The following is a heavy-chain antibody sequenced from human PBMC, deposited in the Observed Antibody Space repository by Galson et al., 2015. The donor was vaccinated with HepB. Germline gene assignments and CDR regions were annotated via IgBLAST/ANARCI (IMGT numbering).Heavy chain of an antibody. CDR2: ISYAGSNK. CDR1: GFTFSSYG. J-gene: IGHJ6*03. CDR3: AKEGWELLNYYYYMDV. V-gene: IGHV3-30*18. D-gene: IGHD1-26*01. Sequence: SLRLSCAASGFTFSSYGMHWVRQAPGKGLEWVAVISYAGSNKYYADSVKGRFTISRDNSKNTLYLQMNSLRAEDTAVYYCAKEGWELLNYYYYMDVWGKGTTVTVSS.